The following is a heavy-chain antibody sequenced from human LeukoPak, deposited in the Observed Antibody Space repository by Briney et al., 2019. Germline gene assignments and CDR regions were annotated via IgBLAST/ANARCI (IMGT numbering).Heavy chain of an antibody. CDR3: AKDVSWRTTVTTGFEY. Sequence: GGSLRLSCAASGFTFSSYGVHWVRQAPGKGLEWVAVIAYDGSNKYYADSVKGQFTISRDNSKNTLYLQMNGLRAEDTAVYYCAKDVSWRTTVTTGFEYWGQGTLVTVSS. CDR2: IAYDGSNK. J-gene: IGHJ4*02. D-gene: IGHD4-17*01. CDR1: GFTFSSYG. V-gene: IGHV3-30*18.